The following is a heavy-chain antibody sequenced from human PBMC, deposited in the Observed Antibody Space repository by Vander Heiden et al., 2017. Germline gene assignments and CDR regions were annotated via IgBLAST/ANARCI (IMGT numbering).Heavy chain of an antibody. V-gene: IGHV1-8*01. CDR1: GYTFTDYE. D-gene: IGHD2-2*01. CDR3: ARYCSSASCYKFDY. CDR2: MDPKTGKT. Sequence: QVQLVQSGAEVKKPGASVQVSCQASGYTFTDYEINWVRQAAGKGLEWVGWMDPKTGKTGYAQKFQGRVAMTRNTSITTASMELSSLRSEDTAVYYCARYCSSASCYKFDYWGQGTLVTVSS. J-gene: IGHJ4*02.